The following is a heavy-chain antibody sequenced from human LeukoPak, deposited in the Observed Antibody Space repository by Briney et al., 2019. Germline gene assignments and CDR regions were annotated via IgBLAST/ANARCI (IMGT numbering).Heavy chain of an antibody. D-gene: IGHD3-22*01. CDR2: IYYSGST. CDR1: GGSISGSSYY. Sequence: SETLSLTCTVSGGSISGSSYYWGWIRQPPGKGLEWIGSIYYSGSTYYNPSLKSRVTISVDTSKNQFSLKLSSVTAADTAVYYCARSLYYYDSSGYHYFDYWGQGTLVTVSS. J-gene: IGHJ4*02. CDR3: ARSLYYYDSSGYHYFDY. V-gene: IGHV4-39*01.